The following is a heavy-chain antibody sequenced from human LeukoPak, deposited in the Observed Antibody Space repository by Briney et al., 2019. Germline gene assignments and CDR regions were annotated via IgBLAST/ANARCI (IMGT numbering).Heavy chain of an antibody. CDR1: GFTFKSYN. J-gene: IGHJ4*02. CDR2: ISYDGSNK. CDR3: ARDRGGRGYFDY. D-gene: IGHD3-16*01. V-gene: IGHV3-30*04. Sequence: GGSLRLSCAASGFTFKSYNLHWVRQAPGKGLEWVSVISYDGSNKYYTESVEGRFNISRDDSNNILYLQVNSLRAEDTAVYYCARDRGGRGYFDYWGQGTLVTVSS.